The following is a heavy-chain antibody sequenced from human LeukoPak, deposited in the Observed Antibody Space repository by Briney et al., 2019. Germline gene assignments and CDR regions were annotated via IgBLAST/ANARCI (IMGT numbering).Heavy chain of an antibody. J-gene: IGHJ3*02. V-gene: IGHV3-30*02. Sequence: GGSLRLSCAASGFTFINAWMAWVRQAPGKGLEWVAFMRYDGMNEYYADSVKGRFTISRDNSKNTLCLQMNSLRPEDTAAYFCAKARSGVSWAFDIWGQGTMVTVS. D-gene: IGHD3-10*01. CDR2: MRYDGMNE. CDR3: AKARSGVSWAFDI. CDR1: GFTFINAW.